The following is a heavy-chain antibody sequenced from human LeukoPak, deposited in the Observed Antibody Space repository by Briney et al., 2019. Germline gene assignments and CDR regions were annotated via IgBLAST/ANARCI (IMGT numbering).Heavy chain of an antibody. V-gene: IGHV4-59*01. D-gene: IGHD5-24*01. CDR1: GGSISSYY. CDR2: IYYSGST. CDR3: ARDIGRDGYNFDY. J-gene: IGHJ4*02. Sequence: SETLSLTCAVSGGSISSYYWSWIRQPPGKGLEWIGYIYYSGSTNYNPSLKSRVTISVDTSKNQFSLKLSSVTAADTAAYYCARDIGRDGYNFDYWGQGTLVTVSS.